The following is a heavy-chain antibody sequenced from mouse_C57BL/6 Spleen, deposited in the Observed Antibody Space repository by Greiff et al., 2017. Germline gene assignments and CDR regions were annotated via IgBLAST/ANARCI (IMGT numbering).Heavy chain of an antibody. J-gene: IGHJ2*01. V-gene: IGHV1-4*01. CDR2: INPSSGYT. CDR3: ARGDYYGSSSFGC. CDR1: GYTFTSYS. D-gene: IGHD1-1*01. Sequence: VKLQEPGAELARPGASVKMSCKASGYTFTSYSMHWVKQRPGQGLEWIGYINPSSGYTKYNQKFKDKATLTADKSSSTAYMQLSSLTSEDSAVYYCARGDYYGSSSFGCWGQGTTLTVSS.